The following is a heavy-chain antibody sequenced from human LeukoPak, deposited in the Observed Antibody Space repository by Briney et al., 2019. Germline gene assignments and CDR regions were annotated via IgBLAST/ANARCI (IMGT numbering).Heavy chain of an antibody. CDR3: ARDTVPGIALLGY. V-gene: IGHV3-53*01. CDR1: GFTVSSKH. D-gene: IGHD6-13*01. Sequence: PRGSLRLSFSAHGFTVSSKHMTWVRQAPAKGLKWVSGIYSGGSTYYADSVKGRFTISRDNPENTLYLQMNSLRAEDTAVYYCARDTVPGIALLGYWGQGTLVTVSS. J-gene: IGHJ4*02. CDR2: IYSGGST.